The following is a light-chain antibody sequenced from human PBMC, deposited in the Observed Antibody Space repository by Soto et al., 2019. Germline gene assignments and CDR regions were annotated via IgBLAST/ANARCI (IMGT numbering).Light chain of an antibody. CDR1: SSDVGGYNY. Sequence: QSVLTQPASVSGSPGQSITISCTGTSSDVGGYNYVSWYQQHPGKAPKLTIYDVRNRASGASNRFSGSKSGNTASLTISGLQAEDEADYYCTSYTSSSTLYVXGTGTKVTVL. J-gene: IGLJ1*01. V-gene: IGLV2-14*01. CDR3: TSYTSSSTLYV. CDR2: DVR.